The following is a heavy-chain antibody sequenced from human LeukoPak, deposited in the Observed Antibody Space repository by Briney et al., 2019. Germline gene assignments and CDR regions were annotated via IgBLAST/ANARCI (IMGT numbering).Heavy chain of an antibody. Sequence: GGSLRLSCAASGFTFSSYWMSWVRQAPGKGLEWVANIKQDGSEKYYVDSVKGRFTISRDNAKNSLYLQMNSLRAEDTAVYYCAYVLLWFGEFGNFDYWGQGTLVTVSS. CDR2: IKQDGSEK. CDR3: AYVLLWFGEFGNFDY. CDR1: GFTFSSYW. V-gene: IGHV3-7*01. D-gene: IGHD3-10*01. J-gene: IGHJ4*02.